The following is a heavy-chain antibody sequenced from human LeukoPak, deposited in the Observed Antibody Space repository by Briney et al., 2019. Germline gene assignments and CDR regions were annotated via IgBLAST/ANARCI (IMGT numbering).Heavy chain of an antibody. V-gene: IGHV3-30*04. CDR2: ISLDGGAT. CDR1: GFSFSTYV. J-gene: IGHJ4*02. CDR3: ASASSHRIAAGGDY. D-gene: IGHD6-13*01. Sequence: TGGSLRLSCAASGFSFSTYVMHWLRQAPGKGLEWVAGISLDGGATHYADSVRGRFTISRDESKSTLYLQMNTLRPEDTAVYYCASASSHRIAAGGDYWGQGTLVTVSS.